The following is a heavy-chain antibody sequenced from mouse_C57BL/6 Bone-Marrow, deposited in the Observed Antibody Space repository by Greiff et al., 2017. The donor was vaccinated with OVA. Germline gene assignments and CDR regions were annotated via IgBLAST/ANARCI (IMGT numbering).Heavy chain of an antibody. J-gene: IGHJ2*01. CDR1: GFTFSDYY. CDR3: ARRGAGPLDY. CDR2: ISNGGGST. Sequence: EVKLQESGGGLVQPGGSLKLSCAASGFTFSDYYMYWVRQTPEKRLEWVAYISNGGGSTYYPDTVKGRFTISRDNAKNTLYLQMSRLKSEDTAMYYCARRGAGPLDYWGQGTTLTVSS. V-gene: IGHV5-12*01. D-gene: IGHD3-1*01.